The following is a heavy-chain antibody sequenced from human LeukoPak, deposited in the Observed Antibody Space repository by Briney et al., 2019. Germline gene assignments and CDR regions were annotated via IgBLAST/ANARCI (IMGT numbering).Heavy chain of an antibody. CDR3: ARVSWGDAFDI. CDR1: GFSFSYFW. Sequence: GGSLRLSCTASGFSFSYFWMTWVRQAPGKGLEWVATIKQDGSETYFVDSLKGRFTTSRDNAKNSLFLQMNSLRAEDTAVYYCARVSWGDAFDIWGQGTMVTVSS. J-gene: IGHJ3*02. D-gene: IGHD3-16*01. CDR2: IKQDGSET. V-gene: IGHV3-7*01.